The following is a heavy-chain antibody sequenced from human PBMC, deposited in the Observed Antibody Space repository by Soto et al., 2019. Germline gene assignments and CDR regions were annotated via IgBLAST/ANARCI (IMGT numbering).Heavy chain of an antibody. Sequence: QVQLVQSGAEVKKPGASVKVSCKASGYTFTSFYMHWVRQAPGQGLEWMGIINPSGTTTDYAQQFKGRVTMTRDTSTSTYYMELSSLTSEDTAVYYCAKPHISSHYYDGMEVWGQGTAVTVSS. CDR3: AKPHISSHYYDGMEV. V-gene: IGHV1-46*01. J-gene: IGHJ6*02. D-gene: IGHD1-1*01. CDR1: GYTFTSFY. CDR2: INPSGTTT.